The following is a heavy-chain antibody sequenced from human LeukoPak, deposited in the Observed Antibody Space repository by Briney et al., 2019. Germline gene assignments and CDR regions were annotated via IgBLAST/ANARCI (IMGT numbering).Heavy chain of an antibody. CDR2: INHSGST. J-gene: IGHJ3*02. CDR1: GGSFSGYY. V-gene: IGHV4-34*01. Sequence: SETLSLTCAVYGGSFSGYYWSWIRQPPGKGLEWIGEINHSGSTNYNPSLKSRVTISVDTSQNQFSLKLSSVTAADTAVYYCARRIGSYYAFDIWGQGTMVTVSS. D-gene: IGHD1-26*01. CDR3: ARRIGSYYAFDI.